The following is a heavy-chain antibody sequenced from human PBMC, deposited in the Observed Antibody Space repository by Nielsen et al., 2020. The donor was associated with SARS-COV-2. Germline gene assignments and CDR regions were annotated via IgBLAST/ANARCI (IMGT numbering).Heavy chain of an antibody. CDR1: GYTFTSYG. Sequence: ASVKVSCKASGYTFTSYGISWVRQAPGQGLEWMGWISAYNGNTNYAQKLQGRVTMTTGTSTSTAYMELRSLRSDDTAVYYCARAGSIVVVPAAMVDYWGQGTLVTVSS. V-gene: IGHV1-18*01. D-gene: IGHD2-2*01. CDR2: ISAYNGNT. CDR3: ARAGSIVVVPAAMVDY. J-gene: IGHJ4*02.